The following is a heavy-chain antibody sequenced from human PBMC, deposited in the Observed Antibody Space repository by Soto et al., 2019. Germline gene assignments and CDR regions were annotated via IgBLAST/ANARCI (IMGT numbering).Heavy chain of an antibody. V-gene: IGHV1-69*13. CDR2: IIPIFGTA. Sequence: VKVSCKASGGTFSSYAISWVRQAPGQGLEWMGGIIPIFGTANYAQKFQGRVTMTSDTSTSTVYMGLSSLRSEDTAVYYCANSGGYYGYYFDYWGQGTLVTVSS. CDR3: ANSGGYYGYYFDY. CDR1: GGTFSSYA. J-gene: IGHJ4*02. D-gene: IGHD3-10*01.